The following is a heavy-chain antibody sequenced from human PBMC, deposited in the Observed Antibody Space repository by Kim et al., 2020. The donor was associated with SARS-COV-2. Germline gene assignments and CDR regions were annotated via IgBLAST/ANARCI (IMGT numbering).Heavy chain of an antibody. V-gene: IGHV7-4-1*02. D-gene: IGHD6-19*01. CDR1: GYTFTSYA. J-gene: IGHJ1*01. CDR3: AREIARIISVAGTPGY. Sequence: ASVKVSCKASGYTFTSYAMNWVRQAPGQGLEWMGWINTNTGNPTYAQGFPGRFVFSLDTSVSTAYLQISSLKAEDTAVYYCAREIARIISVAGTPGYWGQGPLLPVST. CDR2: INTNTGNP.